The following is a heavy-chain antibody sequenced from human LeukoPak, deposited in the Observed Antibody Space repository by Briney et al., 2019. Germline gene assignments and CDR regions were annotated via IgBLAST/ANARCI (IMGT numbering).Heavy chain of an antibody. CDR3: ARAGRWQQLLGY. J-gene: IGHJ4*02. V-gene: IGHV1-8*01. D-gene: IGHD5-24*01. Sequence: GASVKVSCKASGYTFTSYDINWVRQATGQGLEWMGWMNPNSGNTGYVQKFQGRVTMTRNTSISSAYMELSSLRSEDTAVYYCARAGRWQQLLGYWGQGTLVTVSS. CDR1: GYTFTSYD. CDR2: MNPNSGNT.